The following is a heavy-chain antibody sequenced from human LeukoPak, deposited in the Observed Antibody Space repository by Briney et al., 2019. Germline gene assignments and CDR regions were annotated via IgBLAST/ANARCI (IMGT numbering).Heavy chain of an antibody. J-gene: IGHJ4*02. Sequence: ASVKVSCKASGYTFTGYYMHWVRQAPGQGLEWMGWINPNSGGTNYAQKSQGRVTMTRDTSISTAYMELSRLRSDDTAVYYCAREGSDVLRYFDWLLPRGYFDYWGQGTLVTVSS. CDR2: INPNSGGT. D-gene: IGHD3-9*01. CDR3: AREGSDVLRYFDWLLPRGYFDY. CDR1: GYTFTGYY. V-gene: IGHV1-2*02.